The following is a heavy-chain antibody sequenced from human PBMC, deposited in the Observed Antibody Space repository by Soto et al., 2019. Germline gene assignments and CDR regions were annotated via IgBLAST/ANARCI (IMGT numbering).Heavy chain of an antibody. V-gene: IGHV3-23*01. CDR3: AKDQGRSSWFDY. CDR1: GFTFSSYA. D-gene: IGHD6-13*01. Sequence: HPGGSLRLSCAASGFTFSSYAMSWVRQAPGKGLEWVSAISGSGGSTYYADSVKGRFTISRDSSKNTLYLQMNSLRAEDTAVYYRAKDQGRSSWFDYWGQGTLVTVSS. CDR2: ISGSGGST. J-gene: IGHJ4*02.